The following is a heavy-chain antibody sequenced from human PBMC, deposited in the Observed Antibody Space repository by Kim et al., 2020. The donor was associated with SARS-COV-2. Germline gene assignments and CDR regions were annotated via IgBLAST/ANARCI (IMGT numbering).Heavy chain of an antibody. V-gene: IGHV1-69*01. J-gene: IGHJ4*02. Sequence: NYAQKFQGRVTITAEESTSTVYMELSSLRSDDTAIYYCARSYYSSGCDDKWGQGTLVTVSS. D-gene: IGHD3-10*01. CDR3: ARSYYSSGCDDK.